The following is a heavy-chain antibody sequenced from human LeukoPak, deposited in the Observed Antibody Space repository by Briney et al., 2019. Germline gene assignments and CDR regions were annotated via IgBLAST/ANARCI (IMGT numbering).Heavy chain of an antibody. CDR3: ARDAKYYYGSRTYFFFEY. Sequence: PSETLSLTCTVSGNSISSGDNYWSWIRQPAGKGLEWIGRIYTSGSTNYNPSLKSRVTISGDTSKNQFSLRLSSVTAADTAVYYCARDAKYYYGSRTYFFFEYWGQGTLLTVSS. D-gene: IGHD3-10*01. CDR1: GNSISSGDNY. V-gene: IGHV4-61*02. J-gene: IGHJ4*02. CDR2: IYTSGST.